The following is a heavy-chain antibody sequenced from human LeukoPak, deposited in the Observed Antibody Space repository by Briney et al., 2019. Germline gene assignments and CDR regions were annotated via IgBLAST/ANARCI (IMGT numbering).Heavy chain of an antibody. D-gene: IGHD3-10*01. CDR3: ARDARITMVRGVTRGAFDI. CDR2: INPSSGVT. V-gene: IGHV1-2*02. J-gene: IGHJ3*02. Sequence: ASVKVSCAASGYTFTGYYMHWVRQAPGQGLEWMGWINPSSGVTNYAQKFQGTVTKTRVTSISTAYMELSRLRSDDTAVYYCARDARITMVRGVTRGAFDIWGQGTMVTVSS. CDR1: GYTFTGYY.